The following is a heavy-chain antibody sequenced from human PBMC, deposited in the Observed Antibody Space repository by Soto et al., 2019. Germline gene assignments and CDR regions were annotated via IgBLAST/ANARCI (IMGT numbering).Heavy chain of an antibody. V-gene: IGHV1-69*13. CDR2: IIPIFGTA. CDR3: AREPAAAYYFDY. D-gene: IGHD6-13*01. Sequence: SVKVSCKASGGTFSSYAISWVRQAPGQGLEWMGGIIPIFGTANYAQKFQGRVTITADESTSTAYMELSSLRSEDTAVYYCAREPAAAYYFDYWGQGTLVTVSS. CDR1: GGTFSSYA. J-gene: IGHJ4*02.